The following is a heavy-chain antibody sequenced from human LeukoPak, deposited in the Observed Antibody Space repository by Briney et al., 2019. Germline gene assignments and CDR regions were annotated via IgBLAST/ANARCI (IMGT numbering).Heavy chain of an antibody. CDR1: GGSFSGYC. CDR2: INHSGST. Sequence: SETLSLTCAVYGGSFSGYCWSWIRQPPGKGLEWIGEINHSGSTNYNPSLKSRVTISVDTSKNQFSLKLSSVTAADTAVYYCARASSPKCSYGSRALGYWGQGTLVTVSS. CDR3: ARASSPKCSYGSRALGY. J-gene: IGHJ4*02. V-gene: IGHV4-34*01. D-gene: IGHD5-18*01.